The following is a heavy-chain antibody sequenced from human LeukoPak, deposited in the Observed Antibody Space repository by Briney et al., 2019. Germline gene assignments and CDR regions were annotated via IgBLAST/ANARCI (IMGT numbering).Heavy chain of an antibody. CDR2: IYYSGST. CDR1: GGSISSSSYY. CDR3: TRGAAETFYYYYYYMDV. D-gene: IGHD6-13*01. V-gene: IGHV4-39*07. J-gene: IGHJ6*03. Sequence: SETLSLTCTVSGGSISSSSYYWGWIRQPPGKGLEWIGSIYYSGSTYYNPSLKSRVTISVDTSKNQFSLKLSSVTAADTAVYYCTRGAAETFYYYYYYMDVWGKGTTVTVSS.